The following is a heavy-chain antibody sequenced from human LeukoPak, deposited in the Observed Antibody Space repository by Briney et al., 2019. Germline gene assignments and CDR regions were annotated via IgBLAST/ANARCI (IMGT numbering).Heavy chain of an antibody. J-gene: IGHJ4*02. D-gene: IGHD6-19*01. V-gene: IGHV3-30*02. CDR3: ASRIAVGGTGFDY. CDR1: GFTFSSYG. Sequence: GGSLRLSCAASGFTFSSYGMHWVRQAPGRGLEWVAFIRYDGSNKYYAASGKGRFNISRDNSKNTLYLQMNSLRAEDTAVYYCASRIAVGGTGFDYWGQGTLVTVSS. CDR2: IRYDGSNK.